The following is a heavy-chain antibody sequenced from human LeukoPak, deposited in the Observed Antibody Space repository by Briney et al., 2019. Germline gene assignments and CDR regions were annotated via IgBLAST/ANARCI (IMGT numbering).Heavy chain of an antibody. CDR3: ARDLGARGFDY. V-gene: IGHV3-48*02. Sequence: PGGSLRLSCATSGFTFSSYGMHWVRQAPGKGLEWVSYISSSSTTIYYADSVKGRFTISRDDAKNALYLQLNSLTDEDTAVYYCARDLGARGFDYWGQGTLVTVS. D-gene: IGHD4/OR15-4a*01. J-gene: IGHJ4*02. CDR1: GFTFSSYG. CDR2: ISSSSTTI.